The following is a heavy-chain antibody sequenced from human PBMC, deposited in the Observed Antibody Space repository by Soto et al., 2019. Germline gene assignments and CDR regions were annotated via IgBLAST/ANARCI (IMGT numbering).Heavy chain of an antibody. Sequence: EVQLVESGGGLVQPGGSLRLSCAASGFTFSSYWMHWVRQAPGKGLVWVSRINSDGSSTSYADSVKGRFTISRDNAKNTLYLQMNSLRAEDTAVYYCARSYCSSTSCSPWDAFDIWAKGQWSPSLQ. V-gene: IGHV3-74*01. J-gene: IGHJ3*02. CDR3: ARSYCSSTSCSPWDAFDI. CDR2: INSDGSST. D-gene: IGHD2-2*01. CDR1: GFTFSSYW.